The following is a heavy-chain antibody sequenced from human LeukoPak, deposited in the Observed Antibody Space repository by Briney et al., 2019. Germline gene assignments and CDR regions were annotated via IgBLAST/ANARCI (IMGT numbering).Heavy chain of an antibody. CDR1: GFTFSSYW. CDR3: ARDAAILVVTAGDY. Sequence: GGSLRLSCAASGFTFSSYWMSWVRQAPGKGLEWVPNIKQDGSEKYYVDSVKGRFTISRDNAKNSLYLQMNSLRAEDTAVYYCARDAAILVVTAGDYWGQGTLVTVSS. CDR2: IKQDGSEK. J-gene: IGHJ4*02. D-gene: IGHD2-21*02. V-gene: IGHV3-7*01.